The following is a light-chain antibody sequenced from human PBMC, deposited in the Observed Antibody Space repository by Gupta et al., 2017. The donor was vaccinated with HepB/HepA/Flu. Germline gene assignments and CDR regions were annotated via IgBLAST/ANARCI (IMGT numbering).Light chain of an antibody. CDR2: GDR. Sequence: YVLAQPPSVSVAPGQTATITCGGNNIGSKSVQWYQQKPGQAPVLVFYGDRARPAGSAERFSGSTSGKTATLTITRVEAGEEGDYYCQVWDKNSDHTGVVFGGGTKLTVL. CDR1: NIGSKS. V-gene: IGLV3-21*02. J-gene: IGLJ2*01. CDR3: QVWDKNSDHTGVV.